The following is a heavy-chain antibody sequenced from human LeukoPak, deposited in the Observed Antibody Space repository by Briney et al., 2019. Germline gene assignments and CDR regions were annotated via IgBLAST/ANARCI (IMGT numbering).Heavy chain of an antibody. CDR3: ARAIGSGRSYYYYYYTDV. CDR2: IYHSGST. Sequence: PSETLSLTCTVSGGSISSYYWSWIRQPPGKGLEWIGSIYHSGSTYYNPSLKSRVTISVDTSKNQFSLKLSSVTAADTAVYYCARAIGSGRSYYYYYYTDVWGKGTTVTVSS. J-gene: IGHJ6*03. V-gene: IGHV4-38-2*02. D-gene: IGHD3-10*01. CDR1: GGSISSYY.